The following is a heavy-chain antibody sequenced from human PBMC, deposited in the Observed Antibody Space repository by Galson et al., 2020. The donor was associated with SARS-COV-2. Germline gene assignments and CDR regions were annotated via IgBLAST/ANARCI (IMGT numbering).Heavy chain of an antibody. Sequence: GESLKISCAASGFTFSSYAMHWVRQAPGKGLEWVAVISYDGSNKYYADSVKGRFTISRDNSKNTLYLQMNSLRAEDTAVYYCARVRKLEWLLWGAYYYYGMDVWGQGTTVTVSS. CDR3: ARVRKLEWLLWGAYYYYGMDV. D-gene: IGHD3-3*01. V-gene: IGHV3-30*04. J-gene: IGHJ6*02. CDR1: GFTFSSYA. CDR2: ISYDGSNK.